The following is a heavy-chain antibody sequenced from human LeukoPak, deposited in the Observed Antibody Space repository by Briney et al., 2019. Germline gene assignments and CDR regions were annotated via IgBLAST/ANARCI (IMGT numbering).Heavy chain of an antibody. J-gene: IGHJ4*02. V-gene: IGHV1-69*13. CDR2: IIPIFGTA. CDR1: GGTFSSYA. D-gene: IGHD2-2*01. Sequence: SVKVSCKASGGTFSSYAISWVRQAPGQGLEWMGGIIPIFGTANYARKFQGRVTITADGSTSTAYMELSSLRSEDTAVYYCARAESPSTYCSSTSCYYFDYWGQGTLVTVSS. CDR3: ARAESPSTYCSSTSCYYFDY.